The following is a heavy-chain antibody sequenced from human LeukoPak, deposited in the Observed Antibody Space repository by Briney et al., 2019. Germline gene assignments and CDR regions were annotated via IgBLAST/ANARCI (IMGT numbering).Heavy chain of an antibody. J-gene: IGHJ4*02. V-gene: IGHV3-30*03. CDR3: ARDAAMVWRGAFDY. Sequence: GGSLRLSCAASGFTFSSYSMNWVRQAPGKGLEWVAVISYDGSNKYYADSVKGRFTISRDNSKNSLYLQMNSLRAENTAVYYCARDAAMVWRGAFDYWGQGTLVTVSS. CDR1: GFTFSSYS. D-gene: IGHD5-18*01. CDR2: ISYDGSNK.